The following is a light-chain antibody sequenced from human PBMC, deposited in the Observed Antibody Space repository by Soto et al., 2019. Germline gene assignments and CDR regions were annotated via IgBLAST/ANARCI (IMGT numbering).Light chain of an antibody. CDR3: AVWDSSLNGRV. Sequence: QSVLTQPPSASGTPGQRVSISCSGTSSNIGSNYVFWYQQLPGAAPKLLIYNDYQRPSGVPDRFSGSKSGTAASLAIGGLQSGDEADYYCAVWDSSLNGRVFGGGTQLTVL. CDR2: NDY. V-gene: IGLV1-44*01. J-gene: IGLJ3*02. CDR1: SSNIGSNY.